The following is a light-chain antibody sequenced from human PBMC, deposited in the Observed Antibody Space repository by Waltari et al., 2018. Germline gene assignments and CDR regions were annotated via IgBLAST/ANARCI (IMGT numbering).Light chain of an antibody. J-gene: IGLJ2*01. CDR1: SRDIGLSAF. CDR3: SSYTTRYTVI. V-gene: IGLV2-14*03. CDR2: DVT. Sequence: QSALTQPASVSGSPGQPIPISCTATSRDIGLSAFSSWYQHHPGKAPQLMIYDVTKRPSGVSSRFSGSKSGDTASLSISGLQAEDEADYYCSSYTTRYTVIFGGGTKLTVL.